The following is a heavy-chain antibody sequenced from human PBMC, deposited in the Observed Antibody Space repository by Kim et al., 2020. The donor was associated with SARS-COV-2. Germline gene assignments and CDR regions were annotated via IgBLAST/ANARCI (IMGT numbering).Heavy chain of an antibody. J-gene: IGHJ5*02. CDR1: GFTVSSNY. V-gene: IGHV3-66*01. CDR3: AREQTNNWFDP. Sequence: GGSLRLSCAASGFTVSSNYMSWVRQAPGKGLEWVSVIYSGGSTYYADSVKGRFTISRDNSKNTLYLQMNSLRAEDTAVYYCAREQTNNWFDPWGQGTLVTVSS. D-gene: IGHD1-1*01. CDR2: IYSGGST.